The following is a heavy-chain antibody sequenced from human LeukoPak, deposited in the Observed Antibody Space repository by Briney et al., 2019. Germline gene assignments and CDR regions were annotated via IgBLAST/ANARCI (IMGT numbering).Heavy chain of an antibody. CDR3: ARELGGPEADPGY. V-gene: IGHV4-38-2*02. CDR2: IYSSGST. J-gene: IGHJ4*02. Sequence: PSETLSLTCTVSGSSMSSDYYWGWIRQPPGKGLEWIGSIYSSGSTYYNPSLRSRVTISVDTSKNQFSLKLSSVTAADTAVYYCARELGGPEADPGYWGQGTLVTVSS. D-gene: IGHD3-16*01. CDR1: GSSMSSDYY.